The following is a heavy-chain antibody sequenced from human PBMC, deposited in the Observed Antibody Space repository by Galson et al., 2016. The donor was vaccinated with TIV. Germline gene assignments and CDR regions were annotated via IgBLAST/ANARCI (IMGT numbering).Heavy chain of an antibody. Sequence: LRLSCAASGFTFSSYGLHWVRRAPGKGLEWVAFISYDGSDKNYAEALKGRFTISRDKSKNTLYLQMNSLRAEDPALYYCARVDKSYHMDVWGKGTTVTVSS. V-gene: IGHV3-30*03. CDR1: GFTFSSYG. J-gene: IGHJ6*03. CDR3: ARVDKSYHMDV. D-gene: IGHD3-16*02. CDR2: ISYDGSDK.